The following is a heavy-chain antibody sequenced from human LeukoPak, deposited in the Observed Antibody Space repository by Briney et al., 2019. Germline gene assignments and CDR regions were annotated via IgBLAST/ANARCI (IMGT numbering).Heavy chain of an antibody. Sequence: PGGSLRLSCAASGFTFSSYVMNWVRQAPGKGLEWVSTLSGSGGSTYYADSVKGRFTISRDNSKNTLYLQMNSLRVEDTAVYYCARAHYYDILTGYYLWWGQGTLVTVSS. CDR1: GFTFSSYV. V-gene: IGHV3-23*01. D-gene: IGHD3-9*01. CDR2: LSGSGGST. J-gene: IGHJ4*02. CDR3: ARAHYYDILTGYYLW.